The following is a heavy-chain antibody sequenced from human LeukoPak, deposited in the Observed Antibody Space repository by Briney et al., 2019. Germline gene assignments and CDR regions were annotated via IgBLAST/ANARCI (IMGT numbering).Heavy chain of an antibody. Sequence: GGSLRLSCAASGFTFSSYEMNWVRQAPGKGLEWVLYISGSGSTIYYADSVEGRFTISRDNAKNSLNLQMNSLRAEDTAVYYCARRYCSGGSCYHFDYWGQGTLVTVSA. CDR2: ISGSGSTI. J-gene: IGHJ4*02. V-gene: IGHV3-48*03. CDR3: ARRYCSGGSCYHFDY. CDR1: GFTFSSYE. D-gene: IGHD2-15*01.